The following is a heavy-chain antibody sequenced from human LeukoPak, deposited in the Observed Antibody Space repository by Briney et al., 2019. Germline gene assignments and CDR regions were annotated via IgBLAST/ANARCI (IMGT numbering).Heavy chain of an antibody. Sequence: PGGSLRLSCAASGFTFSSYDMNWVRQAPGKGLEWVSSISGSGGITYYADSVKGRFTISRDNSRNTLYLQMNGLRAEDTALYYCAKYLYTSGSFYDYWGQGTLVTVSS. CDR1: GFTFSSYD. J-gene: IGHJ4*02. CDR3: AKYLYTSGSFYDY. D-gene: IGHD3-10*01. CDR2: ISGSGGIT. V-gene: IGHV3-23*01.